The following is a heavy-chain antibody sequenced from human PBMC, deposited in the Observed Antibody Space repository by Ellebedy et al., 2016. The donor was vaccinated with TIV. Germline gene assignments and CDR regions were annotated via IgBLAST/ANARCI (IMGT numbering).Heavy chain of an antibody. CDR2: IDPSDSYT. Sequence: GESLKISCKGSGYSFPSYWITWVRQMPGKGLEWMGRIDPSDSYTNYSPSFQGHVTISAEKSIRTAYLQWSSLKAPDTAMYYCARLPRIAAAGTDYFDYWGHGTLVTVSS. CDR3: ARLPRIAAAGTDYFDY. D-gene: IGHD6-13*01. V-gene: IGHV5-10-1*01. CDR1: GYSFPSYW. J-gene: IGHJ4*01.